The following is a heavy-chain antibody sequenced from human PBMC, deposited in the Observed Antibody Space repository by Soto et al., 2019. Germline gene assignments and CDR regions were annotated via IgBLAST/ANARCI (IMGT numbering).Heavy chain of an antibody. CDR2: INHSGST. D-gene: IGHD2-15*01. Sequence: QVQLQQWGAGLLKPSETLSLTCAVYGGSFSGYYWSWIRQPPGKGLEWIGEINHSGSTNYNPSLKSGVTISVDTSKNQFSLKPSSVTAADTAVYYCARNPGYCSGGSCYYNWFDPWGQGTLVTVAS. CDR1: GGSFSGYY. CDR3: ARNPGYCSGGSCYYNWFDP. J-gene: IGHJ5*02. V-gene: IGHV4-34*01.